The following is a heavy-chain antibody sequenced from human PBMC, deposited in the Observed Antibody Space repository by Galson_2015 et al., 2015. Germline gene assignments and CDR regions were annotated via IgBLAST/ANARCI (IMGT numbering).Heavy chain of an antibody. CDR1: GFTFSSYA. Sequence: SLRLSCAASGFTFSSYAMSWVRQAPGKGLEWVSAISGSGGSTYYADSVKGRFTISRDNSKNTLYLQMNSLRAEDTAVYYCAKVGSGTYQISLWNWFDPWGQGTLVTVSS. CDR3: AKVGSGTYQISLWNWFDP. D-gene: IGHD1-26*01. J-gene: IGHJ5*02. CDR2: ISGSGGST. V-gene: IGHV3-23*01.